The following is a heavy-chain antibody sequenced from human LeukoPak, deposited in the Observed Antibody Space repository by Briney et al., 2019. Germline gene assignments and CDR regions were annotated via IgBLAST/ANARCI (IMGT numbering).Heavy chain of an antibody. CDR1: GFTFSSYG. CDR2: ISYDGSNK. Sequence: GGSLGLSCAASGFTFSSYGMHWVRQAPGKGLEWVAVISYDGSNKYYADSVKGRFTISRDNSKNTLYLQMNSLRAEDTAVYYCAKRGIVGAYAFDIWGQGTMVTVSS. J-gene: IGHJ3*02. CDR3: AKRGIVGAYAFDI. D-gene: IGHD1-26*01. V-gene: IGHV3-30*18.